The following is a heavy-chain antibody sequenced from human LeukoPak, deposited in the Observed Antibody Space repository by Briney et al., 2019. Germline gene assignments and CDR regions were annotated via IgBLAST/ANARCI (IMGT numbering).Heavy chain of an antibody. J-gene: IGHJ4*02. V-gene: IGHV1-69*13. CDR1: GGTFSGYA. Sequence: SVKVSRKASGGTFSGYAISWVRQAPGQGLEWMGGIIPIFDTANYAQKFQGRVTITADESTSTAYMELSSLRSEDTAIYYCARVPVRGYSYGYFDYWGQGTLVTVSS. CDR2: IIPIFDTA. CDR3: ARVPVRGYSYGYFDY. D-gene: IGHD5-18*01.